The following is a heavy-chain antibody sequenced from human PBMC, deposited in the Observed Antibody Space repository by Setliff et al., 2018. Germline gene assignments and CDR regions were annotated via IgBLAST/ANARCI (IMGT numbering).Heavy chain of an antibody. CDR3: AREVGTSTSSDAFDV. D-gene: IGHD1-26*01. J-gene: IGHJ3*01. CDR2: IYHSGSA. V-gene: IGHV4-38-2*02. Sequence: SETLSLTCDVSGYSISSGYYWGWIRQPPGKGLEWIGSIYHSGSAYYNPSLKSRVTMSVDTSKNQFSLHLTSVTAADTAVYYCAREVGTSTSSDAFDVWGQGMMVTVSS. CDR1: GYSISSGYY.